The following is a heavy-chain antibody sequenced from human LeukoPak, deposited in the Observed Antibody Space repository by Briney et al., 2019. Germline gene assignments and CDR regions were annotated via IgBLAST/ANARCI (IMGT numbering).Heavy chain of an antibody. Sequence: GSSVKVSCKASGGTFSSYAINWVRQAPAPGLEWMGRSVPIFGTTNYAQKFQGRVTITTDESTSTAYMELSSLRSEDTAVYYCARDRGERGSSWSLPAHGFDIWGQGTMVTVSS. CDR2: SVPIFGTT. CDR3: ARDRGERGSSWSLPAHGFDI. V-gene: IGHV1-69*05. CDR1: GGTFSSYA. J-gene: IGHJ3*02. D-gene: IGHD6-13*01.